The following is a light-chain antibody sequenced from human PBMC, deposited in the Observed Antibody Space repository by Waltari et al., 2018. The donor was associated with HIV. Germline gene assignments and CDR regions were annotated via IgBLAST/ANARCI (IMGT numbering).Light chain of an antibody. J-gene: IGLJ3*02. CDR3: CSYARYYTVV. CDR2: DVN. CDR1: SSDVGGYNY. V-gene: IGLV2-11*01. Sequence: QSALTQPRSVSGSPGQSVTISCTGTSSDVGGYNYVSWYQQHPGKAPKLLIYDVNKWPSGVPDRFSGSKSGNTASLTISGLQAEDEADYYCCSYARYYTVVFGGGTKLTVL.